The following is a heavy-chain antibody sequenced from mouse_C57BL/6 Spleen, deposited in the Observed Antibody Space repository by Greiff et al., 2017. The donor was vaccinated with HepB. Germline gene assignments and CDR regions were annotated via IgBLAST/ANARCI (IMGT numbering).Heavy chain of an antibody. CDR3: ARGSKVYYGNYTLAY. J-gene: IGHJ3*01. D-gene: IGHD2-1*01. CDR2: IYPGSGNT. V-gene: IGHV1-66*01. Sequence: QVQLKQSGPELVKPGASVKISCKASGYSFTSYYIHWVKQRPGQGLEWIGWIYPGSGNTKYNEKFKGKATLTADTSSSTAYMQLSSLTSEDSAVYYCARGSKVYYGNYTLAYWGQGTLVTVSA. CDR1: GYSFTSYY.